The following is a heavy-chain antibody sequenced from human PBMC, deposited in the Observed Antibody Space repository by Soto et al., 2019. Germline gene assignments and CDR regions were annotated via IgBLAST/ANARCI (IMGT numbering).Heavy chain of an antibody. CDR3: AFTGIVGSITQDS. CDR2: IYHSGST. CDR1: GGSISSTNW. J-gene: IGHJ5*01. V-gene: IGHV4-4*02. D-gene: IGHD1-26*01. Sequence: QVQLQESGPGLVKPSGTLSLTCAVFGGSISSTNWWSWVRQPPGKGLEWIGEIYHSGSTTYNPSLKSRGTISMDRAKHQFSQKLSSVHAADTAVYYCAFTGIVGSITQDSWGQGTLVTVSS.